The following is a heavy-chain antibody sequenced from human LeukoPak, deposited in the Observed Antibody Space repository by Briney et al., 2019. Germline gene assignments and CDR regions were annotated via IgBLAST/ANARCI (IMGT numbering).Heavy chain of an antibody. Sequence: PGGSLRLSCAASGFTFDTYATSWARHAPGKALECVSGISGSGGGTYYTDSVKGRFTISRDNSKKTLYLQMNSLRAEDTAVYYCAKDWRSARYSGSYFYFDFWGRGALVTVSS. CDR1: GFTFDTYA. V-gene: IGHV3-23*01. CDR2: ISGSGGGT. D-gene: IGHD1-26*01. CDR3: AKDWRSARYSGSYFYFDF. J-gene: IGHJ4*02.